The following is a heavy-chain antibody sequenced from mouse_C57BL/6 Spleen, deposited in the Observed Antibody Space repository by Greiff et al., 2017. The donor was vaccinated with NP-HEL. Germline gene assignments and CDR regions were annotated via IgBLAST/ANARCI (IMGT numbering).Heavy chain of an antibody. J-gene: IGHJ3*01. D-gene: IGHD1-1*01. V-gene: IGHV1-50*01. CDR2: IDPSDSYT. Sequence: VKQSCKASGYTFTSYWMQWVKQRPGQGLEWIGEIDPSDSYTNYNQKFKGKATLTVDTSSSTAYMQLSSLTSEDSAVYYCARSGSSSWFAYWGQGTLVTVSA. CDR3: ARSGSSSWFAY. CDR1: GYTFTSYW.